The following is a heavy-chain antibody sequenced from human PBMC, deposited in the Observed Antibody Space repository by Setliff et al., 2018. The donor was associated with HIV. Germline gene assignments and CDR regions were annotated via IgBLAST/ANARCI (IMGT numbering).Heavy chain of an antibody. J-gene: IGHJ5*01. CDR2: INHSGNT. CDR1: GGSISSYY. Sequence: PSETLSLTCTVSGGSISSYYWSWIRQPPGKGLEWIGEINHSGNTFYKPSLKSRLTISVDTSKNQFSLSLNSVTAADTAVYFCARGGAVSADFDSWGQGTLVTVSS. D-gene: IGHD3-16*01. V-gene: IGHV4-34*01. CDR3: ARGGAVSADFDS.